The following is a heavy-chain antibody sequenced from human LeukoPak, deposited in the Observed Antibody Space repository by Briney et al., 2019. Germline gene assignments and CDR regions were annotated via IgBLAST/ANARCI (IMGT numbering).Heavy chain of an antibody. J-gene: IGHJ4*02. V-gene: IGHV4-59*01. CDR3: ARANNGPVAGTTNFDY. D-gene: IGHD6-19*01. Sequence: SGPTLVKPSETLSLTFTISGGCIISYYWSWIRQPPGKGLEWVGNIYYSGSTNYNPPLKSRVTISVDTSNNQFSLKLSSVTAADTAVYYCARANNGPVAGTTNFDYWGQGTLVTVSS. CDR2: IYYSGST. CDR1: GGCIISYY.